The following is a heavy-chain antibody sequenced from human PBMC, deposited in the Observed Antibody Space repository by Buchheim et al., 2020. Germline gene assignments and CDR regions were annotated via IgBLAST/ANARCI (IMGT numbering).Heavy chain of an antibody. CDR3: AKDYCGSRWCNWFDP. V-gene: IGHV3-30*18. J-gene: IGHJ5*02. D-gene: IGHD6-19*01. Sequence: QVQLVESGGGVVQPGRSLRLSCEASGFTLSSHGMHWVRQAPGKGLEWVAMISYDGNAKYYVDSVKGRFTISRDNSKNTLYLEMNSLRAEDTALYYCAKDYCGSRWCNWFDPWGQGTL. CDR1: GFTLSSHG. CDR2: ISYDGNAK.